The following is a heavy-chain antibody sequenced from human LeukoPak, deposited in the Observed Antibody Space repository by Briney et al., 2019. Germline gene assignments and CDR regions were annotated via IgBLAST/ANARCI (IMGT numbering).Heavy chain of an antibody. J-gene: IGHJ4*02. Sequence: ASVKVSCKASGYTFTSYGISWVRQAPGQWLEWMGWISAYNGNTLYAQKLQGRVTMTTDTSTSTAYMELRGLGSDDTAVYYCARDLPIPPYLGIPFDYWGQGTLVTVSS. D-gene: IGHD7-27*01. V-gene: IGHV1-18*01. CDR1: GYTFTSYG. CDR3: ARDLPIPPYLGIPFDY. CDR2: ISAYNGNT.